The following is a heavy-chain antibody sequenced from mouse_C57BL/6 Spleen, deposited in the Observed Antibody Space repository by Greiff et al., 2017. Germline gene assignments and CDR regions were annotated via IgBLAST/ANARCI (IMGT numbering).Heavy chain of an antibody. Sequence: VQLQQSGAELVRPGASVKLSCKASGYTFTDYYINWVKQRPGQGLEWIARIYPGSGNTYYNEKFKGKATLTAEKSSSTAYMQLSSLTSEDSAVYFCARCDYDGAMDYWGQGTSVTVSS. CDR2: IYPGSGNT. CDR3: ARCDYDGAMDY. CDR1: GYTFTDYY. J-gene: IGHJ4*01. D-gene: IGHD2-4*01. V-gene: IGHV1-76*01.